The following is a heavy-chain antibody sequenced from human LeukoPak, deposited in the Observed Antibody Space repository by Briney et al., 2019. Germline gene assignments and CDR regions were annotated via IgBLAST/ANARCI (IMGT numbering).Heavy chain of an antibody. Sequence: SETLSLTCAVYGGSFSGYYWSWIRQPPGKGLEWIGEINHSGSTNYNPSLKSRVTISVDTSKNQFSLKLSSVTAADTAVYYCARAPQARRYNWNYGGPFDYWGQGTLVTVSS. CDR2: INHSGST. V-gene: IGHV4-34*01. D-gene: IGHD1-7*01. CDR3: ARAPQARRYNWNYGGPFDY. J-gene: IGHJ4*02. CDR1: GGSFSGYY.